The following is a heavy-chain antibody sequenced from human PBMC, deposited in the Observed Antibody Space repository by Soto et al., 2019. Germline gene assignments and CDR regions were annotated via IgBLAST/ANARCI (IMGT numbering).Heavy chain of an antibody. CDR1: GYTFTSYG. V-gene: IGHV1-18*01. CDR2: ISAYNGNT. D-gene: IGHD3-10*01. Sequence: GPSVKVSCKASGYTFTSYGISWVRQAPGQGLERMGWISAYNGNTNYAQKLQGRVTMTTDTSTSTAYMELRSLRSDDTAVFYCARVLLWFGELPVSSSLDYWGQGTQVTVSS. J-gene: IGHJ4*02. CDR3: ARVLLWFGELPVSSSLDY.